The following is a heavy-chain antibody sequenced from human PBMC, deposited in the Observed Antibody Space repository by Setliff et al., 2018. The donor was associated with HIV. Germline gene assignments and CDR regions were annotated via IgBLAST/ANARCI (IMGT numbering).Heavy chain of an antibody. CDR1: GGTFRTFG. Sequence: GASVKVSCKASGGTFRTFGISWVRQAPGQGLEWMGGSIPIFGTAKYAQKFQGRVTITADESTSTAYMELSILRSEDTAVDYCATNTEMATVNYSDYYMGVWGKGTTVTVSS. CDR2: SIPIFGTA. D-gene: IGHD4-4*01. V-gene: IGHV1-69*13. J-gene: IGHJ6*03. CDR3: ATNTEMATVNYSDYYMGV.